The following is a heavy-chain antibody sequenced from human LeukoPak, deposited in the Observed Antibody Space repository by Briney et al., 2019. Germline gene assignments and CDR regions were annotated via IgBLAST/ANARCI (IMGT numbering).Heavy chain of an antibody. D-gene: IGHD6-6*01. CDR1: GGSISSSSYY. CDR2: IYYSGST. Sequence: SETLSLTCTVSGGSISSSSYYWGWIRQPPGKGLEWIGSIYYSGSTYYNPSLKSRVTISVDTSKNQFSLKLSSVTAADTAVYYCARAARFYYYYMDVWGKGTTVTVSS. V-gene: IGHV4-39*07. J-gene: IGHJ6*03. CDR3: ARAARFYYYYMDV.